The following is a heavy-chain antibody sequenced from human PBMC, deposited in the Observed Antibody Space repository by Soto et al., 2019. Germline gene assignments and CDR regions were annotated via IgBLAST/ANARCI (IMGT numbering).Heavy chain of an antibody. CDR3: ASSPILYGSGSGPAVYYYGMDV. V-gene: IGHV4-59*01. J-gene: IGHJ6*02. CDR2: IYYSGST. CDR1: GGSIGSYY. D-gene: IGHD3-10*01. Sequence: SETLSLTCTVSGGSIGSYYWSWIRQPPGKGLEWIGYIYYSGSTNYNPSLKSRVTISVDTSKNQFSLKLSSVTAADTAVYYCASSPILYGSGSGPAVYYYGMDVWGQGTTVTVSS.